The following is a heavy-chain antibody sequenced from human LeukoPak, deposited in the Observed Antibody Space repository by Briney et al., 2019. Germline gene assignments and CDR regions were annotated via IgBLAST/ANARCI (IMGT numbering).Heavy chain of an antibody. CDR1: GLTLSSCW. CDR3: AKVPRNSGLGY. V-gene: IGHV3-7*01. J-gene: IGHJ4*02. D-gene: IGHD6-19*01. CDR2: IKKDGSER. Sequence: GGSVRLSCAVSGLTLSSCWMSWVRQAQGKGLEWVANIKKDGSERYYVDSMGGRFIISRHNAKNSLYLQMNSLRAEDTAVYYCAKVPRNSGLGYWGQGARVTVSS.